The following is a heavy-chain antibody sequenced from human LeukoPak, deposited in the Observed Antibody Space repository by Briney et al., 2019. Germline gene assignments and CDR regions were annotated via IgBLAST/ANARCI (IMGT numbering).Heavy chain of an antibody. CDR2: IYYSGST. J-gene: IGHJ4*01. D-gene: IGHD2-8*01. CDR3: TSGGMVSGDY. Sequence: SETLSFTCTVSGGSINSYYWSWIRQPPGKGLEWIGYIYYSGSTNYNPSLKSRVTISRDTSKNQFSLKLRSVTAADTAVYYCTSGGMVSGDYWGHGTLVTVSS. V-gene: IGHV4-59*01. CDR1: GGSINSYY.